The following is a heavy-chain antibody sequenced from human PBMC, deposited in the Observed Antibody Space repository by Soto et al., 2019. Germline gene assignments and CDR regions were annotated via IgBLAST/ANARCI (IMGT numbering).Heavy chain of an antibody. D-gene: IGHD3-10*01. Sequence: EARLVESGGGLVQPGGSLRLSCAASGFTVSSNYMTWVRQAPGKGLEWVSLLYHGGATHYAASVKGRFSISSHSSQNTRVLQMNSLRTEDTATYYCVRGRYGSEIHWGPGTKVIVSS. CDR3: VRGRYGSEIH. V-gene: IGHV3-53*04. J-gene: IGHJ4*02. CDR1: GFTVSSNY. CDR2: LYHGGAT.